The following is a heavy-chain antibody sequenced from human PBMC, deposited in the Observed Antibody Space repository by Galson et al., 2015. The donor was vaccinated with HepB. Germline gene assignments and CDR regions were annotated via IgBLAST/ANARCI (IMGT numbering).Heavy chain of an antibody. J-gene: IGHJ4*02. CDR1: GFTFSSYA. V-gene: IGHV3-30-3*01. Sequence: SLRLSCAASGFTFSSYAMHWVRQAPGKGLEWVAVISYDGSNKYYADSVKGRFTISRDNSKNTLYLQMNSLRAEDTAAYYCARDRDGSYYVDYFDYWGQGTLVTVSS. D-gene: IGHD1-26*01. CDR2: ISYDGSNK. CDR3: ARDRDGSYYVDYFDY.